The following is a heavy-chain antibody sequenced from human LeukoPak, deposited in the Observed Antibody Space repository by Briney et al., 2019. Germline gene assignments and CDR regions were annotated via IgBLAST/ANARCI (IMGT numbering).Heavy chain of an antibody. D-gene: IGHD2-21*01. CDR1: GGSFSGYY. CDR2: INHSGST. CDR3: ARGGQRLCLLN. V-gene: IGHV4-34*01. J-gene: IGHJ4*02. Sequence: SETLSLTCAVYGGSFSGYYWSWIRQPPGKGLEWIGEINHSGSTNYNPSLKSRVTISVDTSKNQFSLKLSSVTAADTAVYYCARGGQRLCLLNWGQGTLLTVSS.